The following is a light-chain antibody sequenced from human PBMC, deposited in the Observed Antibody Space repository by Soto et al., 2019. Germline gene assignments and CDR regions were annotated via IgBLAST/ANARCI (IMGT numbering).Light chain of an antibody. Sequence: EIVMTPSPATLSVSPGERATLSCRASQSVSSNLAWYQQKPGQAPTLLIYGASSRAAGIPDRFSGSGSGTDFTLTIFRLEPEDFAVYYCQQHGTSPPITFGQGTRLEIK. J-gene: IGKJ5*01. V-gene: IGKV3-20*01. CDR1: QSVSSN. CDR3: QQHGTSPPIT. CDR2: GAS.